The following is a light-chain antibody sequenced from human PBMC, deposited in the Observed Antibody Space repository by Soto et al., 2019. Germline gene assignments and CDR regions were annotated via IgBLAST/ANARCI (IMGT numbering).Light chain of an antibody. J-gene: IGLJ1*01. CDR3: AAWDDSLNGYV. CDR1: SSNIGSNT. CDR2: SNN. V-gene: IGLV1-44*01. Sequence: QPVLTQPPSGSGIPGQRLTITCSGSSSNIGSNTVNWYQQLPGTAPKLLIYSNNQRPSGVPDRFSGSKSGTSASLAISGLQSEDEADYYCAAWDDSLNGYVFGTGTKVTVL.